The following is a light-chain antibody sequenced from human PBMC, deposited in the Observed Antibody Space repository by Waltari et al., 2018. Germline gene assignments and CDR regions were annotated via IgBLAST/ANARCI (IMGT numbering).Light chain of an antibody. CDR2: DAS. J-gene: IGKJ2*03. CDR1: QSVSSN. V-gene: IGKV3-15*01. CDR3: QQYNSWPPVYS. Sequence: DIVMTQSPATLSVSPGERATLSCRASQSVSSNLAWYQQRPGQFPRLLIYDASTRATGIPARFSGSGSGTEFTLSISGLQSEDFAVYYCQQYNSWPPVYSFGQGTKLEIK.